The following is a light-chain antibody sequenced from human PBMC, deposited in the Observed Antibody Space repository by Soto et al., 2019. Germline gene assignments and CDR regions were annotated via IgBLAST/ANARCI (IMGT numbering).Light chain of an antibody. J-gene: IGLJ1*01. Sequence: QSVLTQPPSASGSPGQSVTISCTGTSSDVGGYNYVSWYQQYPGKAPQLVIYEVNKRPSGVPDRFSGSKSGNTASLTVSGLQAEDEADYYCSSYVGTNSHVFGTGTKVTVL. CDR3: SSYVGTNSHV. CDR2: EVN. V-gene: IGLV2-8*01. CDR1: SSDVGGYNY.